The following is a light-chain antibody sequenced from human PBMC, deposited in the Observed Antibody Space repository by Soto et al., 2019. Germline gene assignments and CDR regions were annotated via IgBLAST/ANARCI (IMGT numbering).Light chain of an antibody. CDR3: QQYNNYSWT. Sequence: DIQMTQSPSILSASVGDRVTITCRASQSISSWLAWYQQKPGKAPKLLIYDASSLESGVPSRFSGSGSGTEFTLTISSLQPDDFATYYCQQYNNYSWTFGQGTKVDIK. V-gene: IGKV1-5*01. CDR2: DAS. CDR1: QSISSW. J-gene: IGKJ1*01.